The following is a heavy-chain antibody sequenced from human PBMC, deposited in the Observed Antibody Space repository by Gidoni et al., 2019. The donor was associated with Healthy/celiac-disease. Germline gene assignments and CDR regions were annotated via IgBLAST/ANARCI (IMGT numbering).Heavy chain of an antibody. J-gene: IGHJ3*02. Sequence: SRVTISVDTSKNQFSLKLSSVTAADTAVYYCAREVFLGAFDIWGQGTMVTVSS. V-gene: IGHV4-30-2*04. CDR3: AREVFLGAFDI. D-gene: IGHD3-3*01.